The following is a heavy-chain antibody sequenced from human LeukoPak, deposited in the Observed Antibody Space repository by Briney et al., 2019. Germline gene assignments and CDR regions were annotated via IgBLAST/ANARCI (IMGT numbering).Heavy chain of an antibody. CDR3: ARSRVADGDPRVYYYYYYYMDV. J-gene: IGHJ6*03. CDR1: GGSISSSSYY. CDR2: VYYNGNT. V-gene: IGHV4-39*07. Sequence: SETLSLTCTVSGGSISSSSYYWGWIRQPPGTGLEYIGNVYYNGNTYYNPSLKSRVTISVDTSKNQFSLKLSSVTAADTAVYYCARSRVADGDPRVYYYYYYYMDVWGKGTTVTVS. D-gene: IGHD4-17*01.